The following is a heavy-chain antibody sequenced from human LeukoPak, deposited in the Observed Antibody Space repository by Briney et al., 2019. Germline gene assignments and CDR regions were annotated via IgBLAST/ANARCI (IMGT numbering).Heavy chain of an antibody. Sequence: SETLSLTCTVSGGSISSSSYYWGWIRQPPGKGLEWIGSIYYSGSTYYNPSLKSRVTISVDTSKNQFSLKLSSVTAADTAVYYCGRDRRYYDSSGYSYYYYMDVWGKGTTVTVSS. CDR3: GRDRRYYDSSGYSYYYYMDV. D-gene: IGHD3-22*01. V-gene: IGHV4-39*07. CDR1: GGSISSSSYY. CDR2: IYYSGST. J-gene: IGHJ6*03.